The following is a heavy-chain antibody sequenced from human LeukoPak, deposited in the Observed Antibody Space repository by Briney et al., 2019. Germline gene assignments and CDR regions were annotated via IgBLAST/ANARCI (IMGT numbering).Heavy chain of an antibody. V-gene: IGHV4-39*07. CDR2: IYYSGST. J-gene: IGHJ6*03. CDR3: ARVGGRTGASYYYYYYYMDV. Sequence: SETLSLTCTVSGGSISSSSYYWGWIRQPPGKGLEWIGSIYYSGSTYYNPSLKSRVTISVDTSKNQFSLKLSSVTAADTAVYYCARVGGRTGASYYYYYYYMDVWAKGPRSPSP. CDR1: GGSISSSSYY. D-gene: IGHD1-26*01.